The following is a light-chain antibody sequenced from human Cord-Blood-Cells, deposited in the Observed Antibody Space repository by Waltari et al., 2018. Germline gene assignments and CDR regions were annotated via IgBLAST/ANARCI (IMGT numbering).Light chain of an antibody. CDR1: QSVSSSY. CDR3: QQYGSSPWT. Sequence: DIVLTQSPGTLSLSPGERATLSCRASQSVSSSYFAWYQQKPGQAPRLLIYGASSRATGIPDMFSGSGSGTDFTLTISRLEPEDFAVYYCQQYGSSPWTFGQGTKVEIK. CDR2: GAS. J-gene: IGKJ1*01. V-gene: IGKV3-20*01.